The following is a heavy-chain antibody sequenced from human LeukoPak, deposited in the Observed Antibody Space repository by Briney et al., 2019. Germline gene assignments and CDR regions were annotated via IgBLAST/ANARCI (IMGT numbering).Heavy chain of an antibody. CDR1: GGSFSGYY. CDR2: INHSGST. Sequence: SETLSLTCAVYGGSFSGYYWSWIRQPPGKGLEWIGEINHSGSTNYNPSLKSRVTISVDTSKNQFSLKLSSVTAADTAVYYCARGLSMTLRYFQHWGQGTLVTVSS. D-gene: IGHD2/OR15-2a*01. CDR3: ARGLSMTLRYFQH. J-gene: IGHJ1*01. V-gene: IGHV4-34*01.